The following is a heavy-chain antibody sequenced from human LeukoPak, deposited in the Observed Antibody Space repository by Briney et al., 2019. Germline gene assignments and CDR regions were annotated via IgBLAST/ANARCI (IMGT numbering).Heavy chain of an antibody. Sequence: SETLSLPCIFSGGSITSRSYYWGWIRHPPGKGLEWMGGIYYSGSTYYNPSLKSRVSISVDTSKNQFSLKLNSVTAADTAVYYCARQYYYDSSGYPLDYWGQGTLVIVSS. V-gene: IGHV4-39*01. CDR1: GGSITSRSYY. CDR2: IYYSGST. D-gene: IGHD3-22*01. CDR3: ARQYYYDSSGYPLDY. J-gene: IGHJ4*02.